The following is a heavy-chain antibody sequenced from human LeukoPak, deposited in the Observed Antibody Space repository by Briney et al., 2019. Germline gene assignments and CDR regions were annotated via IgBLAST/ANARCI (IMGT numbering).Heavy chain of an antibody. J-gene: IGHJ4*02. V-gene: IGHV3-7*01. D-gene: IGHD3-3*01. CDR1: GFTFSSYW. CDR2: IKHDGSEE. Sequence: PGGSLRLSCAASGFTFSSYWMNWVRQAPGKGLEWVANIKHDGSEEYYVDSVRGRFTISRDNTKSSLYLQMSSLRAEDTAVYYCATDRGWRTSGYYLYYFESWGQGTLVTVSS. CDR3: ATDRGWRTSGYYLYYFES.